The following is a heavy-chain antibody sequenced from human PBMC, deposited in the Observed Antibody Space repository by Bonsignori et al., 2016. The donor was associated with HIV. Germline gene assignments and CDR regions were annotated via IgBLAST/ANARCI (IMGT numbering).Heavy chain of an antibody. V-gene: IGHV3-23*03. CDR3: AKAQDFWSGYPIDH. CDR1: GFTFSGYA. CDR2: VYSGGSGT. Sequence: GESLKISCAASGFTFSGYAMSWVRQAPGKGLEWVSIVYSGGSGTHYADSVKGRFTISRDTSKNTLFLQMNSLRAEDTALYYCAKAQDFWSGYPIDHWGPGTLVTVSS. J-gene: IGHJ4*02. D-gene: IGHD3-3*01.